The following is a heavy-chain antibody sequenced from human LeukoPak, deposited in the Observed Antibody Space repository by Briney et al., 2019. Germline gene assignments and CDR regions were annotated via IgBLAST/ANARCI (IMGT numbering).Heavy chain of an antibody. Sequence: ASVKVSCKASGYTFTSYYMHWVRQAPGQGLEWMGIIDPSGGSTSYAQKFQGRVTMTRDTSTSTAYMELSRLRSDDTAVYYCARSVPEYYDILTGYNYWGQGTLVTASS. D-gene: IGHD3-9*01. CDR1: GYTFTSYY. J-gene: IGHJ4*02. CDR3: ARSVPEYYDILTGYNY. CDR2: IDPSGGST. V-gene: IGHV1-46*01.